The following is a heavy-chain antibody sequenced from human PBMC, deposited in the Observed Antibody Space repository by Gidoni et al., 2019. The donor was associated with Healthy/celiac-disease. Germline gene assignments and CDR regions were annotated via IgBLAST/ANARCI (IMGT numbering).Heavy chain of an antibody. CDR2: ISGSGGRT. Sequence: EVQLLESGGGLVQPGGSLRLSCAASGFTFSSYAMSWVRQAPGKGLEWVPAISGSGGRTYYADSVKGRFTISRDNSKNTLYLQMNSLRAEDTAVYYCAKEYTYYYASGFDAFDIWGQGTMVTVSS. J-gene: IGHJ3*02. CDR1: GFTFSSYA. D-gene: IGHD3-10*01. CDR3: AKEYTYYYASGFDAFDI. V-gene: IGHV3-23*01.